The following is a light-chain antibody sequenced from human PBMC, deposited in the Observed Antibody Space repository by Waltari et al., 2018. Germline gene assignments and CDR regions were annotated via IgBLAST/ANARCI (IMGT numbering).Light chain of an antibody. Sequence: VVMTQSPLSLPVTLGQPASISCRSSESLLFSDGYTYLNWFHQRPGQSPRRLIYKVSNRDSGVPDRFSGSGSDTVFTLKISRVEAEDVGVYYCMQGTHWPVYTFGQGTRLEIK. CDR3: MQGTHWPVYT. CDR1: ESLLFSDGYTY. J-gene: IGKJ2*01. V-gene: IGKV2-30*01. CDR2: KVS.